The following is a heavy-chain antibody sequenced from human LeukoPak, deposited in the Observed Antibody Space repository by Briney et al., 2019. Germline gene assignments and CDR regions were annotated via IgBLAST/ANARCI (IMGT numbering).Heavy chain of an antibody. CDR3: ARVGGSGSYFDGGGY. J-gene: IGHJ4*02. V-gene: IGHV3-21*01. Sequence: PGGSLRLSCAASGFTFSTHSMNWVRQAPGKGLEWVSSISSSSSYIYYADSVKGRFTISRDNSKNTLYLQMNSLRAEDTAVYYCARVGGSGSYFDGGGYWGQGTLVTVSS. D-gene: IGHD1-26*01. CDR2: ISSSSSYI. CDR1: GFTFSTHS.